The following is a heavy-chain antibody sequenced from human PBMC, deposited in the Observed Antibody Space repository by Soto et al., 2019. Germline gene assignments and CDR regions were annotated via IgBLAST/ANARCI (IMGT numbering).Heavy chain of an antibody. Sequence: EVQLVQSGAEVKKPGESLRISCKASGYRFTSFWISWVRQMPGKGLEWMGRIDPSDSYTSYSPSFQGHVTISADKSISTAYLQWSSLKASDTAMYYSPRSLTALPNFDYWCQGTLVTVSS. V-gene: IGHV5-10-1*01. CDR1: GYRFTSFW. CDR3: PRSLTALPNFDY. D-gene: IGHD5-18*01. J-gene: IGHJ4*02. CDR2: IDPSDSYT.